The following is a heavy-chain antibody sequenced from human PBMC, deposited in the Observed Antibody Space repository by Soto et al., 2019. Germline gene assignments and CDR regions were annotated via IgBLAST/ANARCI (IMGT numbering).Heavy chain of an antibody. Sequence: ASVKVSFKASGYTFTSYYMHWVRQAPGQGLEWMGIINPSGGSTSYAQKFQGRVTMTRDTSTSTVYMELSSLRSEDTAVYYCARDLSLLRNRMGIAAAGRQYYFDYWGQGTLVTVSS. CDR2: INPSGGST. CDR1: GYTFTSYY. D-gene: IGHD6-13*01. V-gene: IGHV1-46*01. CDR3: ARDLSLLRNRMGIAAAGRQYYFDY. J-gene: IGHJ4*02.